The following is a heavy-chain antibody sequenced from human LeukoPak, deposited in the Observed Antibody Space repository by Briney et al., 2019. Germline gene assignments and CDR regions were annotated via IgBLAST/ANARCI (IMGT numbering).Heavy chain of an antibody. J-gene: IGHJ5*02. D-gene: IGHD2-2*01. CDR3: AREIPYCSSTSCPFGS. V-gene: IGHV1-46*01. Sequence: ASVTVSCKASGYTFTIDYMHWVRQAPGQGLEWVGIINPSGGSTRYAQRFQGRVTMTRDTSTSTVYMELSSLRSEDTAVYYCAREIPYCSSTSCPFGSWGQGTLVTVSS. CDR1: GYTFTIDY. CDR2: INPSGGST.